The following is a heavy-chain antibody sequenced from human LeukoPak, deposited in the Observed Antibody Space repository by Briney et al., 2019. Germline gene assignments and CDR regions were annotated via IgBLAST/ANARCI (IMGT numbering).Heavy chain of an antibody. J-gene: IGHJ5*02. CDR3: ARGPMYSSSWYNWFDP. Sequence: PSETLSLTCTVSGGSISSYYWSWIRQPPGKGLEWIGEINHSGSTNYNPSLKSRVTISVDTSKNQFSLKLSSVTAADTAVYYCARGPMYSSSWYNWFDPWGQGTLVTVSS. CDR1: GGSISSYY. D-gene: IGHD6-13*01. V-gene: IGHV4-34*01. CDR2: INHSGST.